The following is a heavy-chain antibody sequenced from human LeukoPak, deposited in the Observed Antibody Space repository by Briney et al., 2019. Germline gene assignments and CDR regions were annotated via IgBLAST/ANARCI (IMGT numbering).Heavy chain of an antibody. CDR2: IYYSGST. CDR3: ARVSAGSAYFDY. D-gene: IGHD3-10*01. CDR1: GGSISSSSYY. V-gene: IGHV4-39*07. J-gene: IGHJ4*02. Sequence: SETLSLTCTVSGGSISSSSYYWGWIRQPPGKGLEWIGSIYYSGSTYYNPPLKSRVTISVDTSKNQFSLKLSSVTAADTAVYYCARVSAGSAYFDYWGQGTLVTVSS.